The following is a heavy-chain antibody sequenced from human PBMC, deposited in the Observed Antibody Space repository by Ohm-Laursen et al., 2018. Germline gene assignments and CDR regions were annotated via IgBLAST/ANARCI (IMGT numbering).Heavy chain of an antibody. CDR3: VKGRLAGAFDY. Sequence: SLRLSCAASGFTFSSDTMSWVRQAPGQGLEWVSSISNNGAGTYYADSVKGRFTISRDNSKNTLYLQMNSLRAEDTAIYYYVKGRLAGAFDYWGQGTLVTVSS. V-gene: IGHV3-23*01. J-gene: IGHJ4*02. D-gene: IGHD2-15*01. CDR1: GFTFSSDT. CDR2: ISNNGAGT.